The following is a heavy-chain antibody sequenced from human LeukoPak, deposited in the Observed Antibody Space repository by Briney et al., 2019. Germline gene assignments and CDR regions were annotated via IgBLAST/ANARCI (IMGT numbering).Heavy chain of an antibody. J-gene: IGHJ4*02. Sequence: PGGSLRLSCAASGFTFSSYAMHWVRQAPGKGLEWVAFIRYDGSNKYYADSVKGRFTISRDNSKNTLYLQMNSLRAEDTAVYYCAKVAGQQPTAQFDYWGQGTLVTVSS. D-gene: IGHD6-13*01. V-gene: IGHV3-30*02. CDR1: GFTFSSYA. CDR3: AKVAGQQPTAQFDY. CDR2: IRYDGSNK.